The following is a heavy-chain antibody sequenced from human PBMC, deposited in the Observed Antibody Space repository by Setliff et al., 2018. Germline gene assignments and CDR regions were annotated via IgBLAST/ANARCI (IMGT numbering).Heavy chain of an antibody. CDR3: ARVTRPASGTYYLLDY. J-gene: IGHJ4*02. CDR2: IYYSGST. D-gene: IGHD3-10*01. V-gene: IGHV4-61*03. Sequence: SETLSLTCTVSGYSISSGYYWSWIRQPPGKGLEWIGYIYYSGSTNYNPSLKSRVTISVDTSKDHFSLKLTSVTAADTAIYYCARVTRPASGTYYLLDYWGQGTLVTVSS. CDR1: GYSISSGYY.